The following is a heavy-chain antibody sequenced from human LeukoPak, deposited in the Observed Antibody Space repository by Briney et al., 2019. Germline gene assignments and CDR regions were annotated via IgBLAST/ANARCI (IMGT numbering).Heavy chain of an antibody. Sequence: GASVKVSCKASGGTFSSYAISWVRQAPGQGLEWMGRIIPILGIANYAQKFQGRVTITADKSTSTAYMELSRLRSDDTAVYYCARDDSSSWYTYYYYYYMDVWGKGTTVTVSS. CDR2: IIPILGIA. D-gene: IGHD6-13*01. CDR1: GGTFSSYA. V-gene: IGHV1-69*04. CDR3: ARDDSSSWYTYYYYYYMDV. J-gene: IGHJ6*03.